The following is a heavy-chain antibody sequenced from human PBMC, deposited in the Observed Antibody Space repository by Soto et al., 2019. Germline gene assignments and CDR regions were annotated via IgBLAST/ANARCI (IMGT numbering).Heavy chain of an antibody. V-gene: IGHV4-39*01. D-gene: IGHD3-3*01. CDR3: ARGRQVFLEWLFPPAHYYYMDV. CDR1: GGSISSSSYY. J-gene: IGHJ6*03. CDR2: IYYSGST. Sequence: SETLSLTCTVSGGSISSSSYYWGWIRQPPGKGLEWIGSIYYSGSTYYNPSLKSRVTISVDTSKNQFSLKLSSVTAADTAVYYCARGRQVFLEWLFPPAHYYYMDVWGKGTTVTVSS.